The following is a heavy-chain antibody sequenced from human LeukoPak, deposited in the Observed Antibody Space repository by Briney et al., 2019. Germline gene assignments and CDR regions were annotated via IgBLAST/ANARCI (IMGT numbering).Heavy chain of an antibody. CDR3: AKDFRVGYSAHFDY. D-gene: IGHD2-21*01. CDR2: IYENGGTT. J-gene: IGHJ4*02. Sequence: GGSLRLSCVGSGFTFRSHAMSWVRKAPEKGLEFVSGIYENGGTTYYADSVKGRFSISRDNSKNTLYLQMDSLRGEDTAVYYCAKDFRVGYSAHFDYWGQGALVTVSS. V-gene: IGHV3-23*01. CDR1: GFTFRSHA.